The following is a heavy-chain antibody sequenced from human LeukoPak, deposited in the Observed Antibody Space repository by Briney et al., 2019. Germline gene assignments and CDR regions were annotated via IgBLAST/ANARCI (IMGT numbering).Heavy chain of an antibody. J-gene: IGHJ5*02. CDR3: ARVKRSKTVTSSFFDP. CDR2: INTNTGNP. V-gene: IGHV7-4-1*02. CDR1: GYTFTSYA. D-gene: IGHD4-17*01. Sequence: GASAKVSCKASGYTFTSYAMNWVRQAPGQGLEWMGWINTNTGNPTYAQGFTGRFVFSLDTSVSTAYLQISSLKAEDTAVYYCARVKRSKTVTSSFFDPWGQGTLVTVSS.